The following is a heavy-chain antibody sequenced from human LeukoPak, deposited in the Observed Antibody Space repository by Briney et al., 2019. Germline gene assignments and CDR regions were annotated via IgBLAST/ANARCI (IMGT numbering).Heavy chain of an antibody. CDR2: IYYSGSA. J-gene: IGHJ3*02. Sequence: SETLSLTCTVSGGSISSYYWSWIRQPPGKGLEWIGYIYYSGSANYNPSLKSRVTISVDTSKNQFSLKLSSVTAADTAVYYCARSNADDAFDIWGQGTMVTVSS. D-gene: IGHD1-1*01. V-gene: IGHV4-59*01. CDR3: ARSNADDAFDI. CDR1: GGSISSYY.